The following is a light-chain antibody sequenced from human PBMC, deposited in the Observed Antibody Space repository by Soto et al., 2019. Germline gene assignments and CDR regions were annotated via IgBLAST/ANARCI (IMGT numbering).Light chain of an antibody. CDR1: SGHSSYT. V-gene: IGLV4-69*01. J-gene: IGLJ2*01. CDR2: LNSDGSH. CDR3: QTWGTGIRV. Sequence: QPVLTQSPSASASLGASVKLTCTLSSGHSSYTIAWHQQQPEKGPRYLMKLNSDGSHSKGDWIPDRFSGSSSGAERYLTISSLQSEDEADYDCQTWGTGIRVFGGGTKLTVL.